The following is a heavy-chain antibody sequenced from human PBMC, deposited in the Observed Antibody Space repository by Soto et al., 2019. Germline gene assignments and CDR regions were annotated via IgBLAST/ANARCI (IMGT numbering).Heavy chain of an antibody. J-gene: IGHJ3*02. Sequence: QVQLVESGGGVVQPGRSLRLSCAASGFTFSSYAMHWVRQAPGKGLEWVAVISYDGSNKYYADSVKGRFTISRDNSKNTLYLQMISLRAEDTAVYYWASLPAGVTTVVTPEPRDAFDIWGQGTMVTVSS. CDR3: ASLPAGVTTVVTPEPRDAFDI. CDR1: GFTFSSYA. D-gene: IGHD4-17*01. CDR2: ISYDGSNK. V-gene: IGHV3-30-3*01.